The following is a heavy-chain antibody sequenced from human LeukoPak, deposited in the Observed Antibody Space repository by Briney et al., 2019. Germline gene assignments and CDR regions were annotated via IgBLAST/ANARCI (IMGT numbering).Heavy chain of an antibody. J-gene: IGHJ4*02. Sequence: SETLSLTCTVSGGSISSSSYYWGWIRQPPGKGLEWIGSIYYSGSTYYNPSLKSRVTISVDTSKNQLSLKLSSVTAADTAVYYCARQSPYSSGWYAWFDYWGQGTLVTVSS. CDR2: IYYSGST. D-gene: IGHD6-19*01. CDR1: GGSISSSSYY. V-gene: IGHV4-39*01. CDR3: ARQSPYSSGWYAWFDY.